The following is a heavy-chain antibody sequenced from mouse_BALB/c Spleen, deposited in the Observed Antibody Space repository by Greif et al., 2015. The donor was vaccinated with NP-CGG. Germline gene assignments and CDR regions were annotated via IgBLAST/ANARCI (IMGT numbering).Heavy chain of an antibody. Sequence: QVKLQQSGAELVKPGASVKLPCKASGYTFTSYYMYWVKQRPGQGLEWIGGINPSNGGTNFNEKFKSKATLTVDKSSSTAYMQLSSLTSEDSAVYYCTRPYYGNHWYFDVWGAGTTVTVSS. CDR2: INPSNGGT. V-gene: IGHV1S81*02. CDR3: TRPYYGNHWYFDV. D-gene: IGHD2-10*01. J-gene: IGHJ1*01. CDR1: GYTFTSYY.